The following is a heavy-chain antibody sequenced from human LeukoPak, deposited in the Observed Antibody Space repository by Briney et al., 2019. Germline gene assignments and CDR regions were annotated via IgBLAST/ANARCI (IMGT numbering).Heavy chain of an antibody. CDR2: INPNSGGT. J-gene: IGHJ4*02. Sequence: SVKVSCKASGYTFTGYYMHWVRQAPGQGLEWMGWINPNSGGTNYAQKFQGRVTMTRDTSISTAYMELSRLRSDDTAVYYCARGYYYNSSGYYKEIDYWGQGTLVTVSS. V-gene: IGHV1-2*02. D-gene: IGHD3-22*01. CDR1: GYTFTGYY. CDR3: ARGYYYNSSGYYKEIDY.